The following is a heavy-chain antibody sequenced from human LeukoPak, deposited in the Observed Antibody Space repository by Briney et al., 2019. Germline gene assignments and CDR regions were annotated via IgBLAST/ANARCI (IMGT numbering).Heavy chain of an antibody. CDR3: AKVPSSYGHGPFDY. CDR1: VFTFSSYG. CDR2: ISGSGGST. D-gene: IGHD5-18*01. V-gene: IGHV3-23*01. J-gene: IGHJ4*02. Sequence: GGSLRLSFAASVFTFSSYGMHWVRQAPGKGLEWVSAISGSGGSTYYADSVKGRFTISRANSKNTLYLQMNSLRAEDTAVYYCAKVPSSYGHGPFDYWGQGTLVIVSS.